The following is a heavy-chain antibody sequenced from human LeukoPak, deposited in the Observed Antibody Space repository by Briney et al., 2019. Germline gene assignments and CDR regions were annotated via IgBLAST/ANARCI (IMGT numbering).Heavy chain of an antibody. CDR2: IYYSGYT. CDR3: ARAFYPGYYSYMAV. Sequence: SETLSLTCTVSGGSISSYYWSWIRQPPGKGLKWIGNIYYSGYTTYSPSLRSRVTISVDTSKNQFSLKLSSVTAADTAVYYCARAFYPGYYSYMAVWGKGTTVTVSS. J-gene: IGHJ6*03. CDR1: GGSISSYY. D-gene: IGHD3-3*02. V-gene: IGHV4-59*01.